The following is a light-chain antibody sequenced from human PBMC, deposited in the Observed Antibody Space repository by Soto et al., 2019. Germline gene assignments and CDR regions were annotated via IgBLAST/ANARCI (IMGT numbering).Light chain of an antibody. J-gene: IGKJ1*01. V-gene: IGKV3-20*01. Sequence: EIVLTQSPGTLSLSPGERATLSCRAGQSASSRYLAWYQQKPGQAPRLLIYGASSRATGIPDRFSGSGSGTDFTLTISRLEPEDFAEYYCQQYGSSPWTFGQGTKVEIK. CDR2: GAS. CDR3: QQYGSSPWT. CDR1: QSASSRY.